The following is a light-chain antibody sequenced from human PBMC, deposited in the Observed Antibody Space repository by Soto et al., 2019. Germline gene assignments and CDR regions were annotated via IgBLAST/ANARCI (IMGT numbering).Light chain of an antibody. Sequence: QSALTQPRSVSGSPGQSVTISCTGTSSDVGGYNYVSWYQQHPGKAPKLMIYDVSKRPSGVPDRFSGSKSGNTASLTSSGLQAVDEADYYCCSYAGSYTQVFGTGTKLTVL. V-gene: IGLV2-11*01. J-gene: IGLJ1*01. CDR3: CSYAGSYTQV. CDR2: DVS. CDR1: SSDVGGYNY.